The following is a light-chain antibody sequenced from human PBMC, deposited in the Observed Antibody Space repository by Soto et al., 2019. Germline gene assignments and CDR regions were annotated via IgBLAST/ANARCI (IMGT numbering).Light chain of an antibody. CDR3: QQYDNWPIT. CDR2: GAS. CDR1: QSVSSN. Sequence: ERVMTQSPATLSVSPGERATLSCRASQSVSSNLAWYQQKPGQAPRLFIYGASTRATAIPPRFSGSGYGTEFTLTISSLQSEDFAVYYCQQYDNWPITFGQGTRLEIK. J-gene: IGKJ5*01. V-gene: IGKV3-15*01.